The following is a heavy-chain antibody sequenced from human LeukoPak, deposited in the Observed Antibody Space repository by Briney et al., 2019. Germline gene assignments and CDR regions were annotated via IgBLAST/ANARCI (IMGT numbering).Heavy chain of an antibody. CDR3: ARGLVPGFLDY. D-gene: IGHD4-11*01. CDR1: GFTFSSSW. J-gene: IGHJ4*02. V-gene: IGHV3-74*01. Sequence: GGSLRLSCAASGFTFSSSWMYWVRQAPGKGLVWVSRINSDESITTYADSVKGRFTISRDNAKYTLYLQMNSLRAEDTAVYYCARGLVPGFLDYWGQGTPVTVSS. CDR2: INSDESIT.